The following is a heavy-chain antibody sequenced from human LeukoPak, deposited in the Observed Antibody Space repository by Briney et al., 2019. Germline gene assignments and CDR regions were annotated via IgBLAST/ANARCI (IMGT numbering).Heavy chain of an antibody. CDR3: ARVRSSGWSTLFDY. V-gene: IGHV4-61*01. D-gene: IGHD6-19*01. CDR1: GGSVSSGSYY. CDR2: IYYSGST. Sequence: KPSETLSLTRTVSGGSVSSGSYYWSWIRQPPGKGLEWIGYIYYSGSTNYNPSLRSRVTISVDTSKNQFSLKLSSVTAADTAVYYCARVRSSGWSTLFDYWGQGTLVTVSS. J-gene: IGHJ4*02.